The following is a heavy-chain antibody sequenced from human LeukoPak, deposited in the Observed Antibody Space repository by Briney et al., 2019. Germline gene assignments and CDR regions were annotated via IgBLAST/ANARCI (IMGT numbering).Heavy chain of an antibody. Sequence: SQTLSLTRTVSGGSISSGDYYWSWIRQPPGRGLEWIGYIYYSGSTYYNPSLKSRVTISVDTSKNQFSLKLSSVTAADTAVYYCARDRGYSGRAFDIWGQGTMVTVSS. J-gene: IGHJ3*02. CDR2: IYYSGST. D-gene: IGHD2-21*01. CDR1: GGSISSGDYY. CDR3: ARDRGYSGRAFDI. V-gene: IGHV4-30-4*08.